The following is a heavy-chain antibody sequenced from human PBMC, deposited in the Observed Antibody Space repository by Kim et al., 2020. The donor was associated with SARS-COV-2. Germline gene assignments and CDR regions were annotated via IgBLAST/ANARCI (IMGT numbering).Heavy chain of an antibody. CDR3: AKDPMGGYKWWFAH. Sequence: SVKGRSTISRDNSKNTLYLQMNSLRAEDTAVYYCAKDPMGGYKWWFAHWGQGTLVTVSS. D-gene: IGHD1-1*01. J-gene: IGHJ5*02. V-gene: IGHV3-23*01.